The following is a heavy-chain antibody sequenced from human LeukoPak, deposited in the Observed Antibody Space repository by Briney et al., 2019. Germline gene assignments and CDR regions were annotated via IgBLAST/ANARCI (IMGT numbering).Heavy chain of an antibody. Sequence: QPGGSLRLSCAASGFTFSSYSMNWVRQAPGKGLEWVSYISSSSSITYYAASVKGRFTISRDNAKNSLYLQMNSLRDEDTAVYYWAKYYYDSSGYYYVFGYWGQGTLVTVSS. CDR2: ISSSSSIT. D-gene: IGHD3-22*01. CDR3: AKYYYDSSGYYYVFGY. V-gene: IGHV3-48*02. J-gene: IGHJ4*02. CDR1: GFTFSSYS.